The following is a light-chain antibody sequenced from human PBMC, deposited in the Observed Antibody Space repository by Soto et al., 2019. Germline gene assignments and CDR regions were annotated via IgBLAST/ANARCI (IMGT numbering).Light chain of an antibody. CDR2: DAS. CDR3: QQYNAWPRT. J-gene: IGKJ1*01. Sequence: EIVMTQSPATLSVSPGERATLSCRASLSVSRNLAWYQQKPGQAPRLLIFDASTRATGIPARFSGSGSGTEFTLTITSLQSEDFAVYYCQQYNAWPRTFGQGTKVVIK. CDR1: LSVSRN. V-gene: IGKV3-15*01.